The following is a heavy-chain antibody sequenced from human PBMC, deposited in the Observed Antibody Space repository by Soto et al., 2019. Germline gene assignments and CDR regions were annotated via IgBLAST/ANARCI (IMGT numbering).Heavy chain of an antibody. J-gene: IGHJ6*02. CDR2: IYPGDSDT. Sequence: PGESLKISCKGSGYSFTSYWIGWVRQMPGKGLEWMGIIYPGDSDTRYSPSFQGQVTISADKSISTAYPQWSSLKASDTAMYYCARQGGHCSSTSCHLYGMDVWGQGTTVTVSS. CDR3: ARQGGHCSSTSCHLYGMDV. CDR1: GYSFTSYW. V-gene: IGHV5-51*01. D-gene: IGHD2-2*01.